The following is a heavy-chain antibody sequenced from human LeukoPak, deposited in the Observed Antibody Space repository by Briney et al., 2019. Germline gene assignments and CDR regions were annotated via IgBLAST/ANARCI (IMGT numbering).Heavy chain of an antibody. CDR1: RFTFSSAW. CDR2: IRSKTDGGTT. CDR3: TTDAFDI. Sequence: PGRSLRLSCAASRFTFSSAWMSWVRQAPGKGLEWVGRIRSKTDGGTTDYAAPVKGRFTISRDDSKSTLYLQLNSLKTEDTAVYYCTTDAFDIWGQGTMVTVSS. V-gene: IGHV3-15*01. J-gene: IGHJ3*02.